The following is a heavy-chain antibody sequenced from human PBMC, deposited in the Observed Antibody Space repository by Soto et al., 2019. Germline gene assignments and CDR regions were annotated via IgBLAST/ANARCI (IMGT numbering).Heavy chain of an antibody. CDR3: VLVDVYVPPSPQDV. Sequence: QVQLVQSGAEVKNPGASVKVSCKTSGYVFTSYGIGWARQAPGQGLEWMGWINTYNGNTNYAQNLQGRVTLTTDTCTSSAYIELRSRRSNDTAIYYCVLVDVYVPPSPQDVWGQGTTVNVSS. CDR1: GYVFTSYG. J-gene: IGHJ6*02. CDR2: INTYNGNT. V-gene: IGHV1-18*01. D-gene: IGHD3-16*01.